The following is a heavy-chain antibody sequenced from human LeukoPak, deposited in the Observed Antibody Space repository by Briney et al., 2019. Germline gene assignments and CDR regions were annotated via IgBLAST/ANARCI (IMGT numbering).Heavy chain of an antibody. Sequence: PSETLSLTCAVYGGSFSGYYWSWIRQPPGKGLEWIGEINHSGSTNCNPSLKSRVTISVDTSKNQFSLKLSSVTAADTAVYYCASLVLGYCSSTSCPETHYWGQGTLVTVSS. J-gene: IGHJ4*02. V-gene: IGHV4-34*01. CDR3: ASLVLGYCSSTSCPETHY. CDR1: GGSFSGYY. CDR2: INHSGST. D-gene: IGHD2-2*01.